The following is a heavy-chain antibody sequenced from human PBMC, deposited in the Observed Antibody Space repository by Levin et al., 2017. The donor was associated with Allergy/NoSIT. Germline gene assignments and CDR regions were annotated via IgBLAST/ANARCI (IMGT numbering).Heavy chain of an antibody. J-gene: IGHJ3*02. CDR3: ARDGYSYGFLTSPDDAFDI. CDR1: GFTFSSYS. CDR2: ISSSSSTI. V-gene: IGHV3-48*01. Sequence: GGSLRLSCAASGFTFSSYSMNWVRQAPGKGLEWVSYISSSSSTIYYADSVKGRFTISRDNAKNSLYLQMNSLRAEDTAVYYCARDGYSYGFLTSPDDAFDIWGQGTMVTVSS. D-gene: IGHD5-18*01.